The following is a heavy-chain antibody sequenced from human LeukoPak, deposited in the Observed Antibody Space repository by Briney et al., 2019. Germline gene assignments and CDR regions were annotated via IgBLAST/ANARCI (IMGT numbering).Heavy chain of an antibody. V-gene: IGHV1-46*01. CDR2: INPSGGST. CDR3: ARGADCSSTSCYPYYYYGMDV. CDR1: GYTFTSYY. Sequence: GASVKVSCKSSGYTFTSYYMRWVRQAPGQGLEWMVIINPSGGSTSYAQKFQGRVTMTRDTSTSTVYMELSSLRSEDTAVYYCARGADCSSTSCYPYYYYGMDVWGQGTTVTVSS. D-gene: IGHD2-2*01. J-gene: IGHJ6*02.